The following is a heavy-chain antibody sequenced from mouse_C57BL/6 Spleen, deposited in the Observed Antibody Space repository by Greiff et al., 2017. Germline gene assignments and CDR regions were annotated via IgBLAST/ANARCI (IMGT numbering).Heavy chain of an antibody. D-gene: IGHD1-1*01. CDR2: IHPSDSDT. Sequence: QVQLQQPGAELVKPGASVKVSCTASGYTFTSYWMHWVKQRPGQGLEWIGRIHPSDSDTNYNQKFKGKATLTVDKSSSTAYMQRSSLTSEDSAVYDWAISYYYCSSLYAMDYWGQGTSVTVSS. CDR1: GYTFTSYW. J-gene: IGHJ4*01. V-gene: IGHV1-74*01. CDR3: AISYYYCSSLYAMDY.